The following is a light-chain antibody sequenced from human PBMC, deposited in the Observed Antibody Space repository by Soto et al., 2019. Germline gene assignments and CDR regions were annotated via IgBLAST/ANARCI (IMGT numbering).Light chain of an antibody. Sequence: DIQMTQSPSILPASVGDRVTITCRASQSISSWLAWYQQKPGKAPNLLIHKASHLESGVLSRFRGSGSGTEFTLTISSLQPGDFATYYCQHYNTYPWTFGQGTKVDIK. CDR2: KAS. V-gene: IGKV1-5*03. CDR3: QHYNTYPWT. CDR1: QSISSW. J-gene: IGKJ1*01.